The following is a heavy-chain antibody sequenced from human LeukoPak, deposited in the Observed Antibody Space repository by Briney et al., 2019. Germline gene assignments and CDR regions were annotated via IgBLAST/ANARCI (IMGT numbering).Heavy chain of an antibody. Sequence: PGGSLRLSCAASGFTFSSYSMSWVRQAPGKGLEWVSYISSSSSTIYYADSVKGRFTISRVNAKNSLYLQMNSLRAEDTAVYYCAGALWFGELLSNYFDYWGQGTLVTVSS. J-gene: IGHJ4*02. V-gene: IGHV3-48*01. CDR1: GFTFSSYS. D-gene: IGHD3-10*01. CDR3: AGALWFGELLSNYFDY. CDR2: ISSSSSTI.